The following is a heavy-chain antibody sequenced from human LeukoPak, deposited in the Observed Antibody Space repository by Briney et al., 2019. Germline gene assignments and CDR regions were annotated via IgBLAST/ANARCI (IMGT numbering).Heavy chain of an antibody. CDR2: ISAYNRNT. V-gene: IGHV1-18*01. D-gene: IGHD6-13*01. CDR3: ARDHLPEQEPEY. Sequence: ASVKVPCKASGGSFTSYAFSWVRQAPGQGLEWMGWISAYNRNTNDAQKLQGRMTMTTDTSTSTAYMELRSLRSDDTAVYYCARDHLPEQEPEYWGQGTLVTVSS. CDR1: GGSFTSYA. J-gene: IGHJ4*01.